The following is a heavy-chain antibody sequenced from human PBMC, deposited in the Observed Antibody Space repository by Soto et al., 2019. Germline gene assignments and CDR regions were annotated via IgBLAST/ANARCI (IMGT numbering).Heavy chain of an antibody. D-gene: IGHD2-2*01. CDR2: VSKSDYT. CDR3: AREDSIIIPAVSDF. V-gene: IGHV3-21*01. CDR1: GFYFNNYG. Sequence: GGSLRLSCAVSGFYFNNYGINWVRQPPGKGLEWVSSVSKSDYTYYSDSVRGRFTISRDNAKNSVSLQMNSLRAEDTAVYYCAREDSIIIPAVSDFWGQGTLVTVSS. J-gene: IGHJ4*02.